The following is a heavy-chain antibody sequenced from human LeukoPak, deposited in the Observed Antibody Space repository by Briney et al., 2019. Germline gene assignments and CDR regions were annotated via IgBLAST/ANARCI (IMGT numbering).Heavy chain of an antibody. V-gene: IGHV4-39*07. Sequence: SETLSLTCTVSGGSISSSSYYWGWIRQPPGKGLEWIGSIYYSGSTYYNPSLKSRVTISVDTSKNQSSLKLSSVTAADTAVYYCARNGYVVAGTYYYYYYMDVWGKGTTVTVSS. CDR3: ARNGYVVAGTYYYYYYMDV. CDR1: GGSISSSSYY. CDR2: IYYSGST. D-gene: IGHD6-19*01. J-gene: IGHJ6*03.